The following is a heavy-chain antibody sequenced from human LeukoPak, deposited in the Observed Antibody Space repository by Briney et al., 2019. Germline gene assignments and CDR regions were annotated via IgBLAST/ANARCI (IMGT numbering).Heavy chain of an antibody. CDR3: ATSAYGSGSYYPWDFDY. V-gene: IGHV4-30-4*01. Sequence: SQTLSLTCTVSGGSISSGDYYCSWIRQPPGKGLEWIGYIYYSGSTYYNPSLKSRVTISVDTSKNQFSLKLSSVTAADTAVYYCATSAYGSGSYYPWDFDYWGQGTLVTVSS. D-gene: IGHD3-10*01. J-gene: IGHJ4*02. CDR2: IYYSGST. CDR1: GGSISSGDYY.